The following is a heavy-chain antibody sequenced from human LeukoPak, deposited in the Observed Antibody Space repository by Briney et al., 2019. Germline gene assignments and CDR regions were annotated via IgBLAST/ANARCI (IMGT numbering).Heavy chain of an antibody. CDR3: ASGFRVSTTAGYYFDY. Sequence: ASVKVSCKASRYTSTDYYIHWVRQAPGQGLEWMGWINPHSGGTSYAQKFQGIVTMTRDTSISTAYMDLSRLRSDDTAVYYCASGFRVSTTAGYYFDYWGQGTLVTVSS. V-gene: IGHV1-2*02. CDR1: RYTSTDYY. J-gene: IGHJ4*02. CDR2: INPHSGGT. D-gene: IGHD2/OR15-2a*01.